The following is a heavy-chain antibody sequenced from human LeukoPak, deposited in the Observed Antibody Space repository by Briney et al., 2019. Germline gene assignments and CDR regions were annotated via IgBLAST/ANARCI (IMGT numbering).Heavy chain of an antibody. CDR1: GXXXXXXX. CDR3: ATFSFTV. Sequence: KXXCKVSGXXXXXXXXXWVXQXPGKGLEWMGGFDPEHGETIYAQKFQGRVTMTEDTSTDTAYMELSSLRCEDTAVYYCATFSFTVWGQGTLVTVSS. V-gene: IGHV1-24*01. J-gene: IGHJ4*02. D-gene: IGHD4-17*01. CDR2: FDPEHGET.